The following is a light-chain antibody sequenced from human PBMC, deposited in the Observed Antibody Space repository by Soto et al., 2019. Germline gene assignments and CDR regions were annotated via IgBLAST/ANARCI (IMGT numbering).Light chain of an antibody. V-gene: IGLV2-11*01. J-gene: IGLJ1*01. CDR3: CSHAGTYTYV. CDR1: NSNIGFYNF. CDR2: DVN. Sequence: ALTQPRSVSGSPGQSVTISCTGTNSNIGFYNFVSWYQQHPDKAPHLVIYDVNKRPSGVPDRFSGSKSGSTASLTISGFQADDEGDYYCCSHAGTYTYVFGIGTKVTVL.